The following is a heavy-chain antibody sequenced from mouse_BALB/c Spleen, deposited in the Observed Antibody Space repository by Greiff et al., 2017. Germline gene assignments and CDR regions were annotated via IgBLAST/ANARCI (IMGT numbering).Heavy chain of an antibody. J-gene: IGHJ3*01. V-gene: IGHV14-1*02. CDR2: IFPGDGST. D-gene: IGHD3-1*01. CDR3: ARSGPPGFAY. Sequence: VQLQQSGAELVRPGALVKLSCKASGFNIKDYYMHWVKQRPEQGLEWIGWIFPGDGSTKYNEKFKGKATLTTDKSSSTAYMQLSRLTSEDSAVYFCARSGPPGFAYWGQGTLVTVSA. CDR1: GFNIKDYY.